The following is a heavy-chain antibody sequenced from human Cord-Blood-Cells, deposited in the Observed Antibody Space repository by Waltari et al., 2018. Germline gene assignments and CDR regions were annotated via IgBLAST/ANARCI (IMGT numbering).Heavy chain of an antibody. CDR2: IFSNEEK. D-gene: IGHD6-13*01. V-gene: IGHV2-26*01. Sequence: QVTLKESGPVLVKPTGTLTLTCTVSGFSLSNARMGVSWIRQPPGKALEWLAKIFSNEEKSYSTSLKSRLTISKDTSNSQVVLTMTHMDPVDTATSYCERLPGIAAAGMDYWGQGTLVTVSS. CDR1: GFSLSNARMG. J-gene: IGHJ4*02. CDR3: ERLPGIAAAGMDY.